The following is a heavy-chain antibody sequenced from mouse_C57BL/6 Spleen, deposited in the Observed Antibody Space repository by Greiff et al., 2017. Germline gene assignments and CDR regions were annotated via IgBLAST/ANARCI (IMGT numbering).Heavy chain of an antibody. CDR2: INPSSGYT. CDR1: GYTFTSYT. Sequence: VQLQQSGAELARPGASVKMSCKASGYTFTSYTMHWVKQRPGQGLEWIGYINPSSGYTKYNQKFKDKDTLTADKSSSTAYMQLSSLTSEDSAVYYCAIKGGYYAMDYWGQGTSVTVSS. CDR3: AIKGGYYAMDY. D-gene: IGHD1-3*01. V-gene: IGHV1-4*01. J-gene: IGHJ4*01.